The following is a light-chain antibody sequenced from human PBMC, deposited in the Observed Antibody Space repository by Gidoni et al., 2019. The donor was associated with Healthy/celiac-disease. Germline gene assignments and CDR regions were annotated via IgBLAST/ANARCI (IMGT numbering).Light chain of an antibody. J-gene: IGKJ4*01. CDR1: QSVSSSY. V-gene: IGKV3-20*01. Sequence: IVLTQSPGTLSLSPGERATLSCRASQSVSSSYLAWYQQKPGQAPRLLIYGASSRATDIPDRFSGSGSGTDFTLTISRLEPEDFAVYYCQQYGSSPLLTFGGGTKVEIK. CDR3: QQYGSSPLLT. CDR2: GAS.